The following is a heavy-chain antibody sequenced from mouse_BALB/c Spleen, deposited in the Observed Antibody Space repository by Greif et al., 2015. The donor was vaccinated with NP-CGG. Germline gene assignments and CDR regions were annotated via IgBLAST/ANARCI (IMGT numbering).Heavy chain of an antibody. D-gene: IGHD2-1*01. J-gene: IGHJ3*01. CDR2: ISSGGSYT. CDR3: TREPPLYYGNYVVAY. CDR1: GFTFSSYT. Sequence: VKLMDSGGGLVKPGGSLKLSCAASGFTFSSYTMSWVRQTTEKRLEWVATISSGGSYTYYPDSVKGRFTISRDNATNNLDLQMISLESEYSAIYYCTREPPLYYGNYVVAYWFQGTLLTVS. V-gene: IGHV5-6-4*01.